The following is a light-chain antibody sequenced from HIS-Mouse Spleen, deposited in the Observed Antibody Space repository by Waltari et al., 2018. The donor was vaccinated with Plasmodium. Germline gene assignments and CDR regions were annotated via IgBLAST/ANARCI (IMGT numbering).Light chain of an antibody. Sequence: SYELTQPSSVSVSPGQTARITCSGDVLAKKYARGFQQKPGQAPVLVIYKDSERPAGIPERFSGSSSGSTVTLTISGAQVEDEADYYGYSAADNNLVFGGGTKLTVL. CDR2: KDS. J-gene: IGLJ3*02. CDR3: YSAADNNLV. V-gene: IGLV3-27*01. CDR1: VLAKKY.